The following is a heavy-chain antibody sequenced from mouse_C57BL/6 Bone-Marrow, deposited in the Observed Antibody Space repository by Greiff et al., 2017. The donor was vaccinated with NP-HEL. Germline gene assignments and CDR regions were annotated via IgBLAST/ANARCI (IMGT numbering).Heavy chain of an antibody. CDR2: ISNGGGST. CDR1: GFTFSDYY. Sequence: EVQRVESGGGLVQPGGSLKLSCAASGFTFSDYYMYWVRQTPEKRLEWVAYISNGGGSTYYPDTVKGRFTISRDNAKNTLYVQMSRLKSEDTAMYYCARRGPMITTRGHYYAMDYWGQGTSVTVSS. J-gene: IGHJ4*01. V-gene: IGHV5-12*01. D-gene: IGHD2-4*01. CDR3: ARRGPMITTRGHYYAMDY.